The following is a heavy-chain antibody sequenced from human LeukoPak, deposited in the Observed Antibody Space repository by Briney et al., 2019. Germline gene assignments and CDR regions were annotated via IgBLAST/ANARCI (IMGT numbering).Heavy chain of an antibody. V-gene: IGHV3-23*01. CDR2: ISDNGGRT. D-gene: IGHD1-14*01. J-gene: IGHJ4*02. CDR3: AKDFGRNLGGPGY. Sequence: GGSLRLSCAASGFTFSTYTMAWVRQAPGGGLEWVSGISDNGGRTYYADSVKGRFAISRDDSKSTLYLQMNSLRGEDTAVYYCAKDFGRNLGGPGYWGRGALVIVSS. CDR1: GFTFSTYT.